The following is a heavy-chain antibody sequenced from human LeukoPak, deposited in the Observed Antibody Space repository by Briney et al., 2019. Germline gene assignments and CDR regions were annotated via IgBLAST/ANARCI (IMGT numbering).Heavy chain of an antibody. CDR2: INPNSGGT. D-gene: IGHD1-1*01. CDR1: GYTFTGYY. Sequence: ASVKVSCKASGYTFTGYYMHWVRQAPGQGLEWMGWINPNSGGTNYAQKFQGRVTMTRDTSISTAYMELSSLRSEDTAVYYCARVRLGTGTTSLFAFDIWGQGTMVTVSS. CDR3: ARVRLGTGTTSLFAFDI. V-gene: IGHV1-2*02. J-gene: IGHJ3*02.